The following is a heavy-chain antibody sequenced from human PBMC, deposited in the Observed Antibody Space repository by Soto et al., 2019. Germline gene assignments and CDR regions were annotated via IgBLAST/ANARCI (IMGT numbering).Heavy chain of an antibody. CDR2: IYYSGST. V-gene: IGHV4-30-4*01. CDR1: GGSISSGDYY. CDR3: ARGHGSGSHYGIDY. D-gene: IGHD3-10*01. J-gene: IGHJ4*02. Sequence: SETLALTCTDSGGSISSGDYYWSWIRQPPGKGLEWIGYIYYSGSTYYNPSLKSRVTISVDTSKNQFSLKLSSVTAADTAVYYCARGHGSGSHYGIDYWGQGTLVTVSS.